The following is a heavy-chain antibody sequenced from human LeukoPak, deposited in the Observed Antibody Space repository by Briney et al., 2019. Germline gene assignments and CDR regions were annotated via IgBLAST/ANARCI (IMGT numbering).Heavy chain of an antibody. J-gene: IGHJ5*02. D-gene: IGHD2-2*01. CDR3: ARDQITVVVPATNTHSNWFDP. CDR1: GGSISSYY. V-gene: IGHV4-4*07. CDR2: IYTSGST. Sequence: SETLSLTCTVSGGSISSYYWSWIRQPAGKGLEWIGRIYTSGSTNYNPSHKSRVTMSVDTSKNQFSLKLSSVTAADTAVYYCARDQITVVVPATNTHSNWFDPWGQGTLVTVSS.